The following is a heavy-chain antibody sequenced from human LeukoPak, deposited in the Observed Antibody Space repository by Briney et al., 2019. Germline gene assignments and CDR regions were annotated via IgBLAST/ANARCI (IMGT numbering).Heavy chain of an antibody. J-gene: IGHJ6*03. V-gene: IGHV1-46*01. CDR1: GYTFTSYY. CDR2: INPSGGST. D-gene: IGHD1-26*01. CDR3: AREGSGKGYVRRPSPYYMDV. Sequence: ASVKVSCKASGYTFTSYYMHWVRQAPGQGLEWVGIINPSGGSTSYAQKFQGRVTMTRDMSTSTVYMELSSLRSEDTAVYYCAREGSGKGYVRRPSPYYMDVWGKGTTVTVSS.